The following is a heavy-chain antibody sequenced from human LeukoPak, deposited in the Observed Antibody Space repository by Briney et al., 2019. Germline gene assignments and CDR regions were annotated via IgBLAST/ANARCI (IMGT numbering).Heavy chain of an antibody. J-gene: IGHJ4*02. CDR2: MYYSGST. CDR3: ARLGESGSGSYPIDY. CDR1: GGSISSGDYY. Sequence: PSETLSLTCTVSGGSISSGDYYWSWIRQPPGKGLGWIAYMYYSGSTYYNPSLKSRVTMSADTSKNQLSLKLSSVTAADTALYYCARLGESGSGSYPIDYWGQGTLVTVSS. V-gene: IGHV4-30-4*01. D-gene: IGHD3-10*01.